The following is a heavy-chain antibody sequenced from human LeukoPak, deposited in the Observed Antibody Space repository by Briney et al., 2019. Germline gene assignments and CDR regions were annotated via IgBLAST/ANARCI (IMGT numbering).Heavy chain of an antibody. CDR3: ARDRYSSGSFDY. Sequence: SETLSLTCTVSGGSISGYYWSWIRQPPGKGLEWIGYISYIGSTNYNPSLKSRVTISVDTSKTQYSPKLTSVTAADTAVYFCARDRYSSGSFDYWGQGTLVTVSS. CDR1: GGSISGYY. V-gene: IGHV4-59*01. J-gene: IGHJ4*02. CDR2: ISYIGST. D-gene: IGHD6-19*01.